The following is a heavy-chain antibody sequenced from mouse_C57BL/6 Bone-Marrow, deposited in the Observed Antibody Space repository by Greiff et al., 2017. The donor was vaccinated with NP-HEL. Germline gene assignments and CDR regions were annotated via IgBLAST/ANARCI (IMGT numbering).Heavy chain of an antibody. D-gene: IGHD1-1*01. CDR3: TPYYYGSGYAMDY. CDR1: GFNIKDDY. V-gene: IGHV14-4*01. J-gene: IGHJ4*01. CDR2: IDPENGDT. Sequence: DVQLQESGAELVRPGASVKLSCTASGFNIKDDYMHWVKQRPEQGLEWIGWIDPENGDTEYASKFQGKATITADTSSNTAYLQLSSLTSEDTAVYYCTPYYYGSGYAMDYWGQGTSVTVSS.